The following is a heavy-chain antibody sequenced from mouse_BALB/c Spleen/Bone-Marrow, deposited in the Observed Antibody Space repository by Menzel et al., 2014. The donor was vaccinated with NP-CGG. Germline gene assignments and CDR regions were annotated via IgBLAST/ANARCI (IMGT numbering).Heavy chain of an antibody. J-gene: IGHJ3*01. V-gene: IGHV4-1*02. CDR3: ASLHHYGFFAY. Sequence: DVKLQESGGGLVQPGGSLKLSCAASGFDFSRYWMSWVRPAPGKGLEWIGEINPDSSTINYTPSLKDKFIISGDNAKNTLYLQMSKVRSEDTALYYCASLHHYGFFAYWGRGTLVTVSA. CDR2: INPDSSTI. D-gene: IGHD1-2*01. CDR1: GFDFSRYW.